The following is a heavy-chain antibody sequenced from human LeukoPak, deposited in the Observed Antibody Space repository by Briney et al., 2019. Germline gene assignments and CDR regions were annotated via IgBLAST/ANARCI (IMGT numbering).Heavy chain of an antibody. CDR2: ISWNSGSI. V-gene: IGHV3-9*01. J-gene: IGHJ4*02. D-gene: IGHD6-13*01. CDR1: GFTFDDYA. CDR3: AKDSSSSWYGGGFAY. Sequence: GRSHRLSYAPAGFTFDDYATHSARQAPRKGLEWVPGISWNSGSIGYADSVKGRFTISRDNAKNSLYLQMNSLRAEDTALYYCAKDSSSSWYGGGFAYWGQGTLVTVSS.